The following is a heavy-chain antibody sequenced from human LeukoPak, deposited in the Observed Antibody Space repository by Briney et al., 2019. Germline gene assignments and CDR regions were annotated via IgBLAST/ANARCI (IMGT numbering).Heavy chain of an antibody. Sequence: GGSLRLSWSASGFVFSIYTMYWVRQTPGKGPEYVSTISGSGNGFSIYYADSVKGRFTISRDDSKSILYLQMNGLRSEDTAVYYCVKDFGRVRGTPDSWGQGTLVTVSS. J-gene: IGHJ4*02. CDR1: GFVFSIYT. V-gene: IGHV3-64D*06. CDR3: VKDFGRVRGTPDS. CDR2: ISGSGNGFSI. D-gene: IGHD3-16*01.